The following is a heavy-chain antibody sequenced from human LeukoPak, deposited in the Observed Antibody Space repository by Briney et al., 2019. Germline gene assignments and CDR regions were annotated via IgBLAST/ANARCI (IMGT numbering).Heavy chain of an antibody. CDR3: ARGLSGYDFDY. CDR2: INHSGST. J-gene: IGHJ4*02. CDR1: GGSFSGYY. D-gene: IGHD5-12*01. Sequence: SETLSLTCAVYGGSFSGYYWSWIRQPPGKGLEWIGEINHSGSTNYNPSLKSRVTISVDTSKNQFSLKLSSVTAADTAAYYCARGLSGYDFDYWGQGTLVTVSS. V-gene: IGHV4-34*01.